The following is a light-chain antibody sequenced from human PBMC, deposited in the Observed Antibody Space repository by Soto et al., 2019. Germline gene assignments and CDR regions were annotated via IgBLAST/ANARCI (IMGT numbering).Light chain of an antibody. CDR3: QQYNNWPLT. Sequence: EIVMTQSPATLSVSPGERVTLSCRARQSVSSNLAWYQQKPGQAPRLLIYGASTRATGIPARFSGSESGTEFTLTISSLQSEDFAVYYCQQYNNWPLTFGGGTKVEIK. CDR2: GAS. CDR1: QSVSSN. J-gene: IGKJ4*01. V-gene: IGKV3-15*01.